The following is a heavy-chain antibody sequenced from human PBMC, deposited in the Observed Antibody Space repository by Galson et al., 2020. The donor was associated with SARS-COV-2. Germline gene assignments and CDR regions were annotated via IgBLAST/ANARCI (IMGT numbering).Heavy chain of an antibody. D-gene: IGHD2-8*01. V-gene: IGHV1-2*02. CDR2: INPNSGGT. CDR1: GYTFTGYY. J-gene: IGHJ5*02. CDR3: ARAVLMATYNWFDP. Sequence: ASVKVSCKASGYTFTGYYMHWVRQAPGQGLEWMGWINPNSGGTNYAQKFQGRVTMTRDTSISTAYMELSRLRSDDTAVYYCARAVLMATYNWFDPWGQGTPVTVSS.